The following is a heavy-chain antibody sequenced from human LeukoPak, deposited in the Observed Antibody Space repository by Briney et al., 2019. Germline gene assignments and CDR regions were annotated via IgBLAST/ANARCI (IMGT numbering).Heavy chain of an antibody. CDR3: AGGGYCGSTLCYVFNAFDV. D-gene: IGHD2-2*01. J-gene: IGHJ3*01. CDR2: ISGSGSSI. CDR1: GFTFSSHE. Sequence: GGSLRLSCGASGFTFSSHEMNWVRRAPGKGLEWVSYISGSGSSIYYADSVKGRFTISRDNAKKSLYLQLNSVRAEDTAAYYCAGGGYCGSTLCYVFNAFDVWGQGTMVTVSP. V-gene: IGHV3-48*03.